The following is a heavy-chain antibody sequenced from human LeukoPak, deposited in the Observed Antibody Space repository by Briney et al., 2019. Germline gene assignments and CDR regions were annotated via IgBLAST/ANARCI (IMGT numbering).Heavy chain of an antibody. CDR2: ICAYNGNT. V-gene: IGHV1-18*01. Sequence: ASVKVSCKASGYTFTSYGISWVRQAPGQGREWMGRICAYNGNTNYAQKLQGRVTMTTDTSTSTAYMELRSLRSDDTAVYYCAREGYYDSSGMYYFDYWGQGTLVTVSS. CDR1: GYTFTSYG. J-gene: IGHJ4*02. CDR3: AREGYYDSSGMYYFDY. D-gene: IGHD3-22*01.